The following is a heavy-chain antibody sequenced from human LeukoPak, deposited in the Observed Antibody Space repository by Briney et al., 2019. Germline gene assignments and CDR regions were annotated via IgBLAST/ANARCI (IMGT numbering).Heavy chain of an antibody. J-gene: IGHJ3*02. Sequence: SETLSLTCTVSGGSISTYYWSWIRQTPGKGLEWIGFIYYSGSTNYNPSLKSRVTISVDTSKNQFSLKLSSVTAADTAVYYCARETTVVTNDAFDIWGQGTMVTVSS. D-gene: IGHD4-23*01. V-gene: IGHV4-59*01. CDR2: IYYSGST. CDR3: ARETTVVTNDAFDI. CDR1: GGSISTYY.